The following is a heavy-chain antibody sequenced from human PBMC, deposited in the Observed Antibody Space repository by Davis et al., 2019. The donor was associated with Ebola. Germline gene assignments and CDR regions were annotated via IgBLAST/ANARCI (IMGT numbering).Heavy chain of an antibody. CDR1: GYTFTSYY. V-gene: IGHV1-46*01. CDR3: ARDSSSSTYYYYMDV. CDR2: INPSGGST. J-gene: IGHJ6*03. Sequence: ASVKVSCKASGYTFTSYYMHWVRQAPGQGLEWMGIINPSGGSTSYAQKFQGRVTMTRDTSTSTVYMELSSLRSEDTAVYYCARDSSSSTYYYYMDVWGKGTTVTVSS. D-gene: IGHD6-6*01.